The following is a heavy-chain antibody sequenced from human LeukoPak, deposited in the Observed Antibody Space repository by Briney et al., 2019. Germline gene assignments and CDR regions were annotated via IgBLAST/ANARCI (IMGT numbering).Heavy chain of an antibody. CDR2: INTNTGNP. J-gene: IGHJ4*02. V-gene: IGHV7-4-1*02. CDR3: ARDWEVSVTTELDY. CDR1: GYTFTSYA. D-gene: IGHD4-17*01. Sequence: ASVKVSCKASGYTFTSYAMNWVRQAPGQGLEWMGWINTNTGNPTYAQGFTGRFVFSLDTSVSTAYLQISSLEAEDTAVYYCARDWEVSVTTELDYWGQGTLVTVSS.